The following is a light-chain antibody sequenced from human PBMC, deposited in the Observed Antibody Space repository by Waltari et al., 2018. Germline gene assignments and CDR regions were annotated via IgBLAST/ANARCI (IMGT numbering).Light chain of an antibody. CDR3: CSYAGSSTFT. V-gene: IGLV2-23*02. CDR2: EVY. Sequence: QRHPRKAPKLMIYEVYRRPSGVSNRFSGSKSGNTASLTISGLQAEDEADYYCCSYAGSSTFTFGGGTKLTVL. J-gene: IGLJ2*01.